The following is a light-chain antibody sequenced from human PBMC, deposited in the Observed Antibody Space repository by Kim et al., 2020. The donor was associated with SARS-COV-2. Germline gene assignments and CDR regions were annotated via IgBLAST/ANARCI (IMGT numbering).Light chain of an antibody. V-gene: IGLV2-14*03. CDR2: DVS. CDR3: SSYTSSSTLGVV. J-gene: IGLJ2*01. CDR1: SGDVGGYNY. Sequence: SITISRTGTSGDVGGYNYVSWYQQHPGKAPKLMIYDVSNRPSGVSNRFSGSKSGNTASLTISGLQAEDEADYYCSSYTSSSTLGVVFGGGTQLTVL.